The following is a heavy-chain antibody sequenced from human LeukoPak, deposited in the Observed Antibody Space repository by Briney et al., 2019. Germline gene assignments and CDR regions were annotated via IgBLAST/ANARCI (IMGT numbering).Heavy chain of an antibody. Sequence: SETPSLTCAVYGGSFSGYYWSWIRPPPGEGRGWIGEINHSGSTNYNPSLKSRVTISVDTSKNQSSLKLSSVTAADPAVYYCARGRSRLRHYFDYWGQGTLVTVSS. V-gene: IGHV4-34*01. D-gene: IGHD5-12*01. J-gene: IGHJ4*02. CDR2: INHSGST. CDR1: GGSFSGYY. CDR3: ARGRSRLRHYFDY.